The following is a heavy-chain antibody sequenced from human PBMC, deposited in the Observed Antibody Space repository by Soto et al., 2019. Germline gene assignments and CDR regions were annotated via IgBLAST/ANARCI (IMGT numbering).Heavy chain of an antibody. D-gene: IGHD2-21*02. Sequence: QITLKESGPTLVKPTQTLTLTCTFSGFSLNTGGLGVGWIRQPPGKALEWLALIYWDGDKRYSPSLKSRLSMPKDTSNTPVVLNITNMDPVATATYYCPQSRCAGDCLWSYSSHYYYGMDVWGQGTTVTVSS. V-gene: IGHV2-5*02. CDR1: GFSLNTGGLG. CDR2: IYWDGDK. J-gene: IGHJ6*02. CDR3: PQSRCAGDCLWSYSSHYYYGMDV.